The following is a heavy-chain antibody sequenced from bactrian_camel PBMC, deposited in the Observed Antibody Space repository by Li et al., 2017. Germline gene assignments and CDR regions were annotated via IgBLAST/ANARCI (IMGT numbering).Heavy chain of an antibody. D-gene: IGHD4*01. V-gene: IGHV3S14*01. J-gene: IGHJ6*01. CDR2: IRSDGPWEYYGDFTI. Sequence: HVQLVESGGGSVEAGGSLRLSCTASRFTFGSFDMGWYRQAPGKGLEWIASIRSDGPWEYYGDFTIYYADSVKGRFTISSAGDTLYLQMNSLKPGDTAVYYCAADGGVSDYVPRPFAYWGQGTQVTVS. CDR1: RFTFGSFD. CDR3: AADGGVSDYVPRPFAY.